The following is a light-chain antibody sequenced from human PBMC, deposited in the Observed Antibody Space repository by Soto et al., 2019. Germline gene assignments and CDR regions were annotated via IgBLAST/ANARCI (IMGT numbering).Light chain of an antibody. CDR3: QQYMSSVT. CDR2: GAS. CDR1: QSVDTTF. Sequence: EIVLTQSPGSLSLSPGQRATLSCRASQSVDTTFFAWYQKKPGQAPRLLFQGASKRATGIPDRFSGSGSGTDFTLIISRLEPEDFAVYYCQQYMSSVTFGQGTKVEIK. J-gene: IGKJ1*01. V-gene: IGKV3-20*01.